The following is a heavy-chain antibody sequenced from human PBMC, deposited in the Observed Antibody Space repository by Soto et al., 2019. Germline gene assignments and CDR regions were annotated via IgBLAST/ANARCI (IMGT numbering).Heavy chain of an antibody. J-gene: IGHJ4*02. V-gene: IGHV3-23*01. CDR2: ISGSSDHT. CDR1: GFTFSNYA. CDR3: AKATYSSGWRYYFDF. D-gene: IGHD6-19*01. Sequence: EVQLLESGGGLVQPGGSLRLSCAASGFTFSNYALSWVRQAPGKGLEWVSAISGSSDHTFYADSVKGRFTISRDNSKSTRYLQVNSLRAEDTAVYYCAKATYSSGWRYYFDFWGQGTQVTVSS.